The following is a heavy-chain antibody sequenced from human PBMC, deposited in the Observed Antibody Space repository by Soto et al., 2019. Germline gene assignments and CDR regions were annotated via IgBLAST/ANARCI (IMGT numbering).Heavy chain of an antibody. Sequence: LRLSCAASGFTFSSYAMHWVRQAPGKGLEWVAVISYDGSNKYYADSVKGRFTISRDNSKNTLYLQMNSLRAEDTAVYYCARAYRSYSGWYTYYFDYWGQGTLVTVSS. D-gene: IGHD6-19*01. J-gene: IGHJ4*02. CDR3: ARAYRSYSGWYTYYFDY. CDR1: GFTFSSYA. CDR2: ISYDGSNK. V-gene: IGHV3-30-3*01.